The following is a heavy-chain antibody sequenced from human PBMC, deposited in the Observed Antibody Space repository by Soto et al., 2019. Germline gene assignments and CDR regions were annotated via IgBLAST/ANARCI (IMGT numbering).Heavy chain of an antibody. CDR2: IFFTGSA. J-gene: IGHJ6*02. CDR1: GGSVSTGSYD. V-gene: IGHV4-61*01. CDR3: ARDGHGMDV. Sequence: SETLSLTCTVSGGSVSTGSYDWSWIRQPPGKGLEWIGKIFFTGSAHYNPSLRNRVTMSVDTSKDQFSLTLTSVTAADTAVYYCARDGHGMDVWGQGTTVTVS.